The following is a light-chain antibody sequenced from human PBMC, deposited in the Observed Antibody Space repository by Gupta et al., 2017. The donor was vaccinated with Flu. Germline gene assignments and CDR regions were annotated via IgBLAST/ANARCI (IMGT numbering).Light chain of an antibody. CDR2: ANN. Sequence: QSVLTQPPSVSAPPAQRITISCTGSSSHIGAGHNVHWYQHLPGAAPKLLIYANNNRPSGVPDRFSGSKSGTSASLAISGLQSEDEADYYCQSYDNTLDSSLFGGGTKLTVL. CDR3: QSYDNTLDSSL. CDR1: SSHIGAGHN. J-gene: IGLJ3*02. V-gene: IGLV1-40*01.